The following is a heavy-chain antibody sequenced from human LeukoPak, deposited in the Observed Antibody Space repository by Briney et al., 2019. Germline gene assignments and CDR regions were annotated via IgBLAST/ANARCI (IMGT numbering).Heavy chain of an antibody. V-gene: IGHV1-2*02. D-gene: IGHD3-22*01. J-gene: IGHJ4*02. CDR3: ARVLFGSSGYYLGY. CDR2: INPNSGGT. Sequence: ASVKVSCKASGYTFTSYDINWVRQATGQGLEWMGWINPNSGGTNYAQKFQGRVTMTRDTSISTAYMELSRLRSDDTAVYYCARVLFGSSGYYLGYWGQGTLVTVSS. CDR1: GYTFTSYD.